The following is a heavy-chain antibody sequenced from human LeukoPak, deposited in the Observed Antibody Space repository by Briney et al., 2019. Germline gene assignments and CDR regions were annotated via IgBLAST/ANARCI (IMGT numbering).Heavy chain of an antibody. Sequence: GGSLRLSCAASGFTFSSYSMNWVRQAPGKGLEWVASISSSSSYIYYADSVKGRFTISRDNAKNSLYLQMNSLRAEDTAVYYCARDIVVVPAAIHDYYYGMDVWGQGTTVTVSS. CDR3: ARDIVVVPAAIHDYYYGMDV. CDR1: GFTFSSYS. V-gene: IGHV3-21*01. CDR2: ISSSSSYI. J-gene: IGHJ6*02. D-gene: IGHD2-2*02.